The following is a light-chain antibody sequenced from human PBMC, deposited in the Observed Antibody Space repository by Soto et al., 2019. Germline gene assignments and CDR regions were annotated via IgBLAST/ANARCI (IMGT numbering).Light chain of an antibody. CDR2: EDY. CDR3: SSFTTITTWV. J-gene: IGLJ3*02. V-gene: IGLV2-14*01. CDR1: TSDVGAYNY. Sequence: QSVLTQPASVSGSPGQSITISCTGTTSDVGAYNYVSWYQQHPGRAPKLLIYEDYYRPSGISNRFSGSKSGNTAYLTISGLQAEDEADYYCSSFTTITTWVFGGGTKVTVL.